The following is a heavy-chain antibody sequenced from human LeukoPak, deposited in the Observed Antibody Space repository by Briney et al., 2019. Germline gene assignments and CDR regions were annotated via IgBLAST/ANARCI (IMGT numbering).Heavy chain of an antibody. V-gene: IGHV3-48*01. D-gene: IGHD2/OR15-2a*01. Sequence: GGSLRLSCAASGFIFSTYSMHWVRQAPGKGLEWVSYISSSGNTIYYADSVKGRFTISRDSAKNSLYLQMNSLRAEDTALYYCARQIVHPSYYYYMDVWGKGTTVTISS. J-gene: IGHJ6*03. CDR1: GFIFSTYS. CDR2: ISSSGNTI. CDR3: ARQIVHPSYYYYMDV.